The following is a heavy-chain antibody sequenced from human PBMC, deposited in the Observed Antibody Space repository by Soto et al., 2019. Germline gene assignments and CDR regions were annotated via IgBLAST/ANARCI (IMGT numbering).Heavy chain of an antibody. CDR1: GYSFTRYW. Sequence: GESLKISCTGSGYSFTRYWIGWVRQMPVKGLEWMGIIYPGDSDTRYSPSFQGQVTISADKSISTAYLQWSSLKASDTAIYYCAISSGWYSPMYYFYYGLDVWGQGTTVTVS. CDR2: IYPGDSDT. J-gene: IGHJ6*02. V-gene: IGHV5-51*01. D-gene: IGHD6-19*01. CDR3: AISSGWYSPMYYFYYGLDV.